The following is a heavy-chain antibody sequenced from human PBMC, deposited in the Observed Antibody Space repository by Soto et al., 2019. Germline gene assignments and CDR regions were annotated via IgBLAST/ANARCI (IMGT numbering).Heavy chain of an antibody. CDR1: GYTFTTYG. CDR2: ISGFYGNT. CDR3: ARDSGYCSGGSCHYNWFDP. J-gene: IGHJ5*02. V-gene: IGHV1-18*01. D-gene: IGHD2-15*01. Sequence: ASVKVSCKASGYTFTTYGFSWVRQAPGQGLEWMGWISGFYGNTIYAQNLQGRVTLTTDTSTNTAYMELRSLRSDDTAVYYCARDSGYCSGGSCHYNWFDPWGQGTRVTVLL.